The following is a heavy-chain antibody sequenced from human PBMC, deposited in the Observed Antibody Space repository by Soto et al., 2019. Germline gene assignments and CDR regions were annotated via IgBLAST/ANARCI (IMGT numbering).Heavy chain of an antibody. Sequence: QVQLVESGGGVVQPGRSLRLSCAASGFTFSSYGMHWVRQAPGKGLEWVAVIWYDGSNKYYADSVKGRFTISRDNSKNTLYLQMNSLRAEDTAVYYCARSYSTWYSSGWYEDWGQGTLVTVSS. V-gene: IGHV3-33*01. CDR2: IWYDGSNK. D-gene: IGHD6-19*01. CDR1: GFTFSSYG. CDR3: ARSYSTWYSSGWYED. J-gene: IGHJ4*02.